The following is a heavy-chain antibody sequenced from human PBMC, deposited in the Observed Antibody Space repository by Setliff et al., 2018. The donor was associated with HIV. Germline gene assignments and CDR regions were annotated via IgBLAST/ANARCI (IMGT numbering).Heavy chain of an antibody. D-gene: IGHD1-26*01. J-gene: IGHJ4*02. CDR1: YGSISGHY. Sequence: SETLSLTCTVSYGSISGHYWTWIRQPPGKGLEWIGYIHHSGGTQYNPSLMSRLTISADTSKNQFSLKLSSVTAADTAVYYCATKGAEWELPDMIFDYWGQGTLVTVSS. CDR2: IHHSGGT. V-gene: IGHV4-59*08. CDR3: ATKGAEWELPDMIFDY.